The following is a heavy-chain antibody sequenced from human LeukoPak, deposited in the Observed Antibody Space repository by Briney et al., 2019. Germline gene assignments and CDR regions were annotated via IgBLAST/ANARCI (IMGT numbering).Heavy chain of an antibody. D-gene: IGHD3-10*01. V-gene: IGHV1-69*04. Sequence: GSSVKVSCKASGGTFSSYAISWVRQAPGQGLEWMGRIIPILGIANYAQKFQGRVTITADKSTSTAYMELRSLRSDDTAVYYCARGSGSYYNDAFDRWGQGTMVTVSS. J-gene: IGHJ3*02. CDR2: IIPILGIA. CDR1: GGTFSSYA. CDR3: ARGSGSYYNDAFDR.